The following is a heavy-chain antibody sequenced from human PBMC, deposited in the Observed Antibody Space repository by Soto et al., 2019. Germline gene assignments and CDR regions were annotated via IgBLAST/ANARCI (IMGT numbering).Heavy chain of an antibody. Sequence: EVQLEQSGAEVKKPGESLRISCKGSGYSFTSYWITWVRQMPGKGLEWMGQIDPSDSTANYSPSFEGHVTLSADKSIRTAYLQWSSLKASDTAMYYCARLVEPGRYLSFYNDNGEYFQHWGQGTLVTVSS. CDR2: IDPSDSTA. CDR1: GYSFTSYW. D-gene: IGHD3-10*01. CDR3: ARLVEPGRYLSFYNDNGEYFQH. V-gene: IGHV5-10-1*03. J-gene: IGHJ1*01.